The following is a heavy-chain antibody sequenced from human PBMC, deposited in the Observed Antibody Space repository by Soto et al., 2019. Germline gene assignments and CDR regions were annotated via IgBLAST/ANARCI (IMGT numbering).Heavy chain of an antibody. V-gene: IGHV3-23*01. CDR1: GFTFSCYA. J-gene: IGHJ4*02. D-gene: IGHD6-13*01. CDR2: ISGSGGST. CDR3: ARINPGYSSSWAEYFDY. Sequence: GGSLSLSCAPSGFTFSCYAMSWVRQAPGKGLEWVSAISGSGGSTYYADSVKGRFTISRDNSKNTLYLQMNSLRAEDTAVYYCARINPGYSSSWAEYFDYWGQGTLVTVSS.